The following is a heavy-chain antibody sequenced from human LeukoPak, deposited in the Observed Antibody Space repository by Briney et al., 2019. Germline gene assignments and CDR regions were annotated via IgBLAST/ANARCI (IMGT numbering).Heavy chain of an antibody. D-gene: IGHD3-22*01. CDR3: ARDRYYYDSSGYYLS. CDR2: VSTAGTTV. J-gene: IGHJ5*02. CDR1: GFTFSGYS. Sequence: SGGSLRLSCAASGFTFSGYSLNWVRQAPGKGLEWISYVSTAGTTVYYADSVKGRFAISRDNAKNSLYLQMNSLRAEDTAVYYCARDRYYYDSSGYYLSWGQGTLVTVSS. V-gene: IGHV3-48*04.